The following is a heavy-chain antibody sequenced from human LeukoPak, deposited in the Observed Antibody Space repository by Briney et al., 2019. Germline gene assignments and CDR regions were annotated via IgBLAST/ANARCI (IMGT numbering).Heavy chain of an antibody. J-gene: IGHJ4*02. V-gene: IGHV3-21*01. D-gene: IGHD6-13*01. CDR3: ARRPAGGAAGAFDY. Sequence: GGSLRLSCAASGFTFSNYLMHWVRQAPGKGLEWVSSISSSSSYIYYADSVKGRFTISRDNAKNSLYLQMNSLRAEDTAVYYCARRPAGGAAGAFDYWGQGTLVTVSP. CDR1: GFTFSNYL. CDR2: ISSSSSYI.